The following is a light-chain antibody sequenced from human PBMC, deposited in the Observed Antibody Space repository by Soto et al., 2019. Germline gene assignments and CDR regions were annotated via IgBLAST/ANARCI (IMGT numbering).Light chain of an antibody. Sequence: DIEMTQSPSSQSASVGDRVTITCRASQNISSYLNWYQQKPGNAPNLLIYAASTLQSGVPSRFSAYGSETDFTLTISNLQAEDFATYYCQQSYTTPRTFGQGTKVEVK. CDR3: QQSYTTPRT. J-gene: IGKJ1*01. CDR1: QNISSY. CDR2: AAS. V-gene: IGKV1-39*01.